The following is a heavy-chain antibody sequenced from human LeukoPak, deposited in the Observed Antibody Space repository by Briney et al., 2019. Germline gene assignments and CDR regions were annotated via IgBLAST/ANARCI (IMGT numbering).Heavy chain of an antibody. CDR2: MYYSGSA. Sequence: SETLSHTCTISGGSITDYYWSWIRHSSGKGVEWIGYMYYSGSAYYSPSLKTRVTISVDTSKNQFSLKLTSVTAADTAVYYCARSTFSSNWNLWGQGTLVTVPS. J-gene: IGHJ4*02. CDR3: ARSTFSSNWNL. D-gene: IGHD6-13*01. V-gene: IGHV4-59*08. CDR1: GGSITDYY.